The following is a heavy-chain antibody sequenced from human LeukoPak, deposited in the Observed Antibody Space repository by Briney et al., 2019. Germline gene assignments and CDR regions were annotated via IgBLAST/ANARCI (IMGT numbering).Heavy chain of an antibody. CDR3: ARILAAAGPPRNFDY. CDR2: IKQDGSEK. D-gene: IGHD6-13*01. J-gene: IGHJ4*02. CDR1: GFTFSSYW. Sequence: GGSLRLSCAASGFTFSSYWMSWVRQAPGKGLEWVANIKQDGSEKYYVDSVKGRFTISRDNAKNSLYLQMNSLRAEDTAVYYCARILAAAGPPRNFDYWGQGTLVTVSS. V-gene: IGHV3-7*01.